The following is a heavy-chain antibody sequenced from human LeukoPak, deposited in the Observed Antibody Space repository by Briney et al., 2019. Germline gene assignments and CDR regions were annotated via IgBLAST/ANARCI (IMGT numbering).Heavy chain of an antibody. J-gene: IGHJ4*02. CDR3: ARGHSSGRDYYFDT. CDR1: GYTFATYS. CDR2: VSGYSGST. D-gene: IGHD6-19*01. Sequence: ASVKVSCKTSGYTFATYSINWVRQAPGQGLEWMGWVSGYSGSTNYAQKLQGRVTMTTDTSTTTAYMELRSLKSDDTAVYYCARGHSSGRDYYFDTWGQGTLVTVSS. V-gene: IGHV1-18*01.